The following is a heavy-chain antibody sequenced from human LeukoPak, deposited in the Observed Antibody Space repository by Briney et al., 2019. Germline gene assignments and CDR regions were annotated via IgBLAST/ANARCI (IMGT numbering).Heavy chain of an antibody. Sequence: ASVKVSCKASGYTFTDYGITWVRQAPGHGLEWMGWISFYSGNTDYAQKLQGRVTMTTDTSTSTAYMDLRSLRSDDTAVYYCARDATRYGSTWYYDYWGQGTLVTVSS. J-gene: IGHJ4*02. V-gene: IGHV1-18*01. CDR2: ISFYSGNT. D-gene: IGHD6-13*01. CDR1: GYTFTDYG. CDR3: ARDATRYGSTWYYDY.